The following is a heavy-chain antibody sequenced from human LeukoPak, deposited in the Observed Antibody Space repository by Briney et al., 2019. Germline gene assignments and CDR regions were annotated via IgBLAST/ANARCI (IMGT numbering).Heavy chain of an antibody. D-gene: IGHD2-21*01. CDR3: ARRAPYCGGDCFDAFDI. J-gene: IGHJ3*02. Sequence: ASVKVSCKASGYTFTGYYMHWVRQAPGQGLEWMGWINPNSGGTNYAQKFQGRVTMTRDTSISTAYMELSRLRSDDTAVYYCARRAPYCGGDCFDAFDIWGQGTMVTVSS. V-gene: IGHV1-2*02. CDR2: INPNSGGT. CDR1: GYTFTGYY.